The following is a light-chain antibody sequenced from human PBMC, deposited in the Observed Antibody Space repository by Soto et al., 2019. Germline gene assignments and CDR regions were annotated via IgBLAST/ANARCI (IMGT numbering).Light chain of an antibody. V-gene: IGLV2-23*01. Sequence: QTSLTHPASLSGSPGQSITVSCTGSRNDVGNYNLVSWYQQSPGKAPKLLIYEDSKRPSGVSNRFSGSKSGDTASLTISGLQTEDEADYYCCSYTGATTAYVFGTGTKVTVL. CDR2: EDS. CDR3: CSYTGATTAYV. J-gene: IGLJ1*01. CDR1: RNDVGNYNL.